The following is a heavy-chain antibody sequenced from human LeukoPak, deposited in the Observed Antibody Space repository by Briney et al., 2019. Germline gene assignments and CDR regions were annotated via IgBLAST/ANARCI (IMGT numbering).Heavy chain of an antibody. CDR2: INHSGST. Sequence: SETLSLTCAVYGGSFSGYYWSWIRPPPGKGLEWIGEINHSGSTNYNPSLKSRVTISVDTSKNQFSLKLSSVTAADTAVYYCARHFDCSSTSCYGYFDYWGQGTLVTVSS. D-gene: IGHD2-2*01. CDR1: GGSFSGYY. CDR3: ARHFDCSSTSCYGYFDY. V-gene: IGHV4-34*01. J-gene: IGHJ4*02.